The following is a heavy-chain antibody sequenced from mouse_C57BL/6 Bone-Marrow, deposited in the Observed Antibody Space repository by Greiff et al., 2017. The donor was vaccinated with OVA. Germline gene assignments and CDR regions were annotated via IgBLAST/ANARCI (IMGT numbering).Heavy chain of an antibody. CDR2: IDPENGDT. V-gene: IGHV14-4*01. Sequence: VQLKQSGAELVRPGASVKLSCTASGFNIKDDYMHWVKQRPEQGLEWIGWIDPENGDTEYASKFQGKATITAATSSNTAYLQLSSLTSEDTAVDYCTTITTVVFDYWGQGTTLTVSA. J-gene: IGHJ2*01. CDR3: TTITTVVFDY. CDR1: GFNIKDDY. D-gene: IGHD1-1*01.